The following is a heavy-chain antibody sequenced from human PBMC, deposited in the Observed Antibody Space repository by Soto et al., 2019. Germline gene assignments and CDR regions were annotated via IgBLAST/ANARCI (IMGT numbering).Heavy chain of an antibody. CDR3: ARLGAAVAGTLEY. Sequence: SETLSLTCTVSGGSISSSSYYWGWIRQPPGKGLEWIGSIYYSGSTYYNPSLKSRVTISVDTSKNQFSLKLSSVTAADTAVYYCARLGAAVAGTLEYWGQGTLVTVS. D-gene: IGHD6-19*01. CDR2: IYYSGST. V-gene: IGHV4-39*01. CDR1: GGSISSSSYY. J-gene: IGHJ4*02.